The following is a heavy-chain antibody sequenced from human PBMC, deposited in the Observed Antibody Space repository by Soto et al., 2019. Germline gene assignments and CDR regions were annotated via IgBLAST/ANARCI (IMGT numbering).Heavy chain of an antibody. Sequence: GESLKISCKGSGDSFTSDWISWVRQMPWKGLEWMGRIDPSDSYTNYSPSFQGHVTISADKSISTAYLQWSSLKASDTAMYYCARGEVVVVPAAIQDYYYGMDGWGQGTTVTVSS. CDR2: IDPSDSYT. CDR3: ARGEVVVVPAAIQDYYYGMDG. J-gene: IGHJ6*02. D-gene: IGHD2-2*02. CDR1: GDSFTSDW. V-gene: IGHV5-10-1*01.